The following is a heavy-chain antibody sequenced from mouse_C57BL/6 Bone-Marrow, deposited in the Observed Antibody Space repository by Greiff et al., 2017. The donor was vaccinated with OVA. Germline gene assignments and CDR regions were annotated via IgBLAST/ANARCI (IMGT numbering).Heavy chain of an antibody. CDR3: AMYGYPAWFAY. Sequence: QVQLQQSDAELVKPGASVKISCKVSGYTFTDHTIHWMKQRPEQGLEWIGYIYPRDGSTKYNEKFKGKATLTADKSSSTAYMQLNSLTAEDAAVYFCAMYGYPAWFAYWGQGTLVTVSA. D-gene: IGHD2-2*01. J-gene: IGHJ3*01. CDR1: GYTFTDHT. V-gene: IGHV1-78*01. CDR2: IYPRDGST.